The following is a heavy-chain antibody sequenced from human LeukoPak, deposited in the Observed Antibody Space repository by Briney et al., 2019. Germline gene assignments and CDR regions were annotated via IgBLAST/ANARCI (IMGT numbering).Heavy chain of an antibody. CDR3: ARVRLYRPL. D-gene: IGHD2-2*02. CDR1: KFTFGSYG. CDR2: ISYDGSDK. Sequence: GGSLRLSCAASKFTFGSYGMHWVRQLPGKGLDWVAFISYDGSDKQYTDSVKGRFTISRDNAKNTLYLQMKSLRAEDTGVYYCARVRLYRPLWGQGTLVTVSS. V-gene: IGHV3-30*12. J-gene: IGHJ4*02.